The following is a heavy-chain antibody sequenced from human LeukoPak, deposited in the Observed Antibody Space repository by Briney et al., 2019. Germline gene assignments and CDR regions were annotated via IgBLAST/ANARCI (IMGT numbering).Heavy chain of an antibody. CDR3: ARDRDNNYYDY. J-gene: IGHJ4*02. V-gene: IGHV3-33*01. D-gene: IGHD5-24*01. Sequence: PGGSLRLSCAASGFTFSSYGMHWVRQAPGEGLEWVALIWHDGTNKYYADSVKGRFTISRDDSKNTLYLQMNTLRVEDTAVYYCARDRDNNYYDYWGQGTLVTVSS. CDR2: IWHDGTNK. CDR1: GFTFSSYG.